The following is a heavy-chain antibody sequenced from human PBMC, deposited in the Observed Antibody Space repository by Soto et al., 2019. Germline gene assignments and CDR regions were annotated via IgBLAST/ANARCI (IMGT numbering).Heavy chain of an antibody. J-gene: IGHJ4*02. D-gene: IGHD6-19*01. CDR3: ARYRAVADTHDF. CDR2: ISSSSSYI. Sequence: PVGSLRLSCAASGFTFSSCSMNWVRQAPGKGLEWVSSISSSSSYIYYADSVKGRFTISRDNAKNSLYLQMNSLRAEDTAVYYCARYRAVADTHDFSGQGSLATVPS. CDR1: GFTFSSCS. V-gene: IGHV3-21*01.